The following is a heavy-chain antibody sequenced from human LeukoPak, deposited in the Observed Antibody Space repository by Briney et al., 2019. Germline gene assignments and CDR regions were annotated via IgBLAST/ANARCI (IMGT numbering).Heavy chain of an antibody. CDR2: ISTGGGST. J-gene: IGHJ4*02. V-gene: IGHV3-23*01. CDR1: GFTFSSYY. Sequence: LTGGSLRLSCAVSGFTFSSYYMTWVRQAPGKGLEWVSTISTGGGSTYYADSVKGRFTASRDNSKNTLYLQMNSLSAEDTAVYYCAKRWSAPGTLGHIDYWGQGVLVTVSS. D-gene: IGHD6-13*01. CDR3: AKRWSAPGTLGHIDY.